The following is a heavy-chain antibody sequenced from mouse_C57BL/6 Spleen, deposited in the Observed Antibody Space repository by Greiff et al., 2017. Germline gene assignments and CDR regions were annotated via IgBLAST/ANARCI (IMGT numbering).Heavy chain of an antibody. CDR1: GYSITSGYY. Sequence: EVQVVESGPGLVKPSQSLSLTCSVTGYSITSGYYWNWIRQFPGNKLEWMGYISYDGSNNYNPSLKNRISITRDTSKNQFFLKLNSVTTEDTATYYCARERNDYDEYFDYWGQGTTLTVSS. D-gene: IGHD2-4*01. V-gene: IGHV3-6*01. CDR3: ARERNDYDEYFDY. CDR2: ISYDGSN. J-gene: IGHJ2*01.